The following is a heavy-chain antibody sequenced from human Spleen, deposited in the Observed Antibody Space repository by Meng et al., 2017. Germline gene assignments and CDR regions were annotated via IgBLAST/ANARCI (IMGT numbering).Heavy chain of an antibody. CDR3: ARETGTTVANRFDP. J-gene: IGHJ5*01. CDR2: IWYDGINK. Sequence: QGQLVQSGAEVKKPGASVKVSCKPSGYNFPDYWLHWVRQAPGKGLEWVAVIWYDGINKYCADSVKGRFTISRDNSKNTLYLQMNSLRAEDTAVYYCARETGTTVANRFDPWGQGTLVTVSS. CDR1: GYNFPDYW. V-gene: IGHV3-33*01. D-gene: IGHD1/OR15-1a*01.